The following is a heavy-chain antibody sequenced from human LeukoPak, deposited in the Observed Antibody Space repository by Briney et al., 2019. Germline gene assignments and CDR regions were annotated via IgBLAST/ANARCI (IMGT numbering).Heavy chain of an antibody. V-gene: IGHV4-4*09. Sequence: PSETLSLTCTVSGGSISSYYWSWIRQPPGKGLEWIGYIYTSGSTNYNPSLKSRVTISVDTSKNQFSLKPSSVTAADTAVYYCAKLGPPLAATGTGPDYWGQGTLVTVSS. CDR3: AKLGPPLAATGTGPDY. D-gene: IGHD6-13*01. CDR1: GGSISSYY. CDR2: IYTSGST. J-gene: IGHJ4*02.